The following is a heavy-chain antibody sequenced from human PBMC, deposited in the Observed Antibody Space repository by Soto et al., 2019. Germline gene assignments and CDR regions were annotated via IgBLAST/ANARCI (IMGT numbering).Heavy chain of an antibody. CDR3: ARWWSGSRQGFDP. J-gene: IGHJ5*02. V-gene: IGHV4-31*03. D-gene: IGHD3-3*01. CDR1: GGSISSGDYY. Sequence: QVQLQESGPGLVKPSQTLSLTCTVSGGSISSGDYYWSWIRQHPGKGLEWIGYIYYSGSTYYNPSLKCRVTISVDTSNNQFSLKLISVTAADTAVYYCARWWSGSRQGFDPWGQGTLVTVSS. CDR2: IYYSGST.